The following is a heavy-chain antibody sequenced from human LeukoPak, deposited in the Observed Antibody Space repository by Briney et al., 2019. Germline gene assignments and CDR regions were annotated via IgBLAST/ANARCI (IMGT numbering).Heavy chain of an antibody. V-gene: IGHV4-38-2*02. CDR3: ARDYGGNDGDY. CDR1: GYSISSGYY. D-gene: IGHD4-23*01. Sequence: PETLSLTCTVSGYSISSGYYWGWIRQPPGKGLEWIGSIYHSGSTYYNPSLKSRVTISVDTSKNQFSLKLSSVTAADTAVYYCARDYGGNDGDYWGQGTLVTVSS. CDR2: IYHSGST. J-gene: IGHJ4*02.